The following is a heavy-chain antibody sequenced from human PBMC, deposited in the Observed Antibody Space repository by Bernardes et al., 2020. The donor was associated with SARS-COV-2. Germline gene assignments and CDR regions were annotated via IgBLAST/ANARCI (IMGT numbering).Heavy chain of an antibody. Sequence: GGSLRLSSAASGFTFSTFWMTWVRPAPGKGLEWVANINQDGSETFYVDSVKGRFTISRDNAKNSLFMEMNTLRAEDTAVYYCARIYSTSSFDFDYWGQGTLVTVSS. D-gene: IGHD6-6*01. CDR2: INQDGSET. J-gene: IGHJ4*02. CDR1: GFTFSTFW. CDR3: ARIYSTSSFDFDY. V-gene: IGHV3-7*01.